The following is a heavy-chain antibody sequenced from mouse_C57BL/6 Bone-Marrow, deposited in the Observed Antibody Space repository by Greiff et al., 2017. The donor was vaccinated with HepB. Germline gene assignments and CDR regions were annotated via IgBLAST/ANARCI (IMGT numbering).Heavy chain of an antibody. D-gene: IGHD1-3*01. CDR3: ARQVELHYFDD. CDR2: INPNNGGT. CDR1: GYTFTDYY. J-gene: IGHJ2*01. V-gene: IGHV1-26*01. Sequence: VQLQQSGPELVKPGASVKISCKASGYTFTDYYMNWVKQSHGKSLEWIGDINPNNGGTSYNQKFKGKATLTVDKSSSTAYMELRSLTSEDSAVYYCARQVELHYFDDWGQGTTLTVSS.